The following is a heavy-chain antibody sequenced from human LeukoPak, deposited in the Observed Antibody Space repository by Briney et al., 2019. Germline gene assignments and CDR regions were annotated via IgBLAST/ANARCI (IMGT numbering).Heavy chain of an antibody. D-gene: IGHD2-2*01. CDR2: IYTSGST. Sequence: PSETLSLTCTVSGGSISSGSYYWSWIRQPAGKGQEWIGRIYTSGSTNYNPSLKSRVTISVDTSKNQFSLKLSSVTAADTAVYYCAREPNYCSSTSCYLLNWFDPWGQGTLVTVSS. CDR1: GGSISSGSYY. V-gene: IGHV4-61*02. J-gene: IGHJ5*02. CDR3: AREPNYCSSTSCYLLNWFDP.